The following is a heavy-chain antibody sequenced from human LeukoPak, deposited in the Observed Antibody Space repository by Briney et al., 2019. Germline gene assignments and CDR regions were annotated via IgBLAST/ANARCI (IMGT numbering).Heavy chain of an antibody. J-gene: IGHJ4*02. V-gene: IGHV3-33*01. D-gene: IGHD3-9*01. CDR1: GFTFSSYG. CDR2: KWYDGSNK. CDR3: ARDLHDILTGPGD. Sequence: GGSLRLSCVASGFTFSSYGMHWVRQAPGKGLEWVAVKWYDGSNKYYADSVKGRFTISRDNSKNTLYLQMNSLRAEDTAVYYCARDLHDILTGPGDWGQGTLVTVSS.